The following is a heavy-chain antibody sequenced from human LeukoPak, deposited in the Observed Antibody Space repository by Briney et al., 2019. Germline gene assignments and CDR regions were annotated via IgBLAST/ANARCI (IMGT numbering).Heavy chain of an antibody. CDR1: GGTFSSYA. D-gene: IGHD6-13*01. V-gene: IGHV1-69*04. CDR2: IIPILGIA. CDR3: ARVKGGSSASGDAFDI. Sequence: GASVKVSCKASGGTFSSYAISWVRQAPGQGLEWMGRIIPILGIANYAQKFQGRVTITADKSTSTAYMELSSLRSEDTAVYYCARVKGGSSASGDAFDIWGQGTMVTVSS. J-gene: IGHJ3*02.